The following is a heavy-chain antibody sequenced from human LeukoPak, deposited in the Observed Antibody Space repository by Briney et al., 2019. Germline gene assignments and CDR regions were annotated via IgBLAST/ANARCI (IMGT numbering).Heavy chain of an antibody. D-gene: IGHD3-22*01. CDR2: INHSGST. V-gene: IGHV4-34*01. CDR1: GGSFSGYY. J-gene: IGHJ5*02. Sequence: SETLSLTCALYGGSFSGYYWSWIRQPPGKGLEWIGEINHSGSTNYNPSLKSRVTISVDTSKNQFSLKLSSVTAADTAVYYCARRISVVTSSWFDPWGQGTLVTVSS. CDR3: ARRISVVTSSWFDP.